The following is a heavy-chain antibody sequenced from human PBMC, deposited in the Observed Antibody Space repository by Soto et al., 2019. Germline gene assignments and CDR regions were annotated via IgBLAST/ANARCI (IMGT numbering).Heavy chain of an antibody. CDR3: AKRHGSGSYYNFDY. CDR1: GFTFSNFA. V-gene: IGHV3-23*01. D-gene: IGHD3-10*01. J-gene: IGHJ4*02. Sequence: GGSLRLSCAASGFTFSNFAMSWVRQAPGKGLEWVSSISYNGGTTYFADSVKGRFTISRDNSKNTLYLEMNSLRVEDMAVYYCAKRHGSGSYYNFDYLGQGTLVTVSS. CDR2: ISYNGGTT.